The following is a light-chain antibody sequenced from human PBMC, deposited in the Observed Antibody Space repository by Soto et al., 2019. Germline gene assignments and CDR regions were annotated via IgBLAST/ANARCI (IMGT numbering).Light chain of an antibody. V-gene: IGLV2-14*01. CDR3: SSYTTNNTPV. CDR1: SSDVGGYNW. Sequence: QSVLTQHASVSGSPGQSITISCTGTSSDVGGYNWLSWYQQHPGKAPKLIIFEVTNRPSGVSNRFSGSRSGNTASLTISGLQTEDEADYYCSSYTTNNTPVFGGGTKLTVL. CDR2: EVT. J-gene: IGLJ2*01.